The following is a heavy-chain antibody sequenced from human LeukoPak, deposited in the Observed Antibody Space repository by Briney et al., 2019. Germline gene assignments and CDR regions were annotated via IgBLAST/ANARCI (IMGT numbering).Heavy chain of an antibody. V-gene: IGHV1-69*06. D-gene: IGHD3-10*01. CDR1: GGTFSSYA. CDR3: ARGPLLGQRRGERGVPHPSYYYYYGMDV. Sequence: ASVKVSCTASGGTFSSYAISWVRQAPGQGLEWMGGIIPIFGTANYAHTFQGGVTITADKSTSTAYMELSSLRSEDTAVYYCARGPLLGQRRGERGVPHPSYYYYYGMDVWGKGTTVTVSS. J-gene: IGHJ6*04. CDR2: IIPIFGTA.